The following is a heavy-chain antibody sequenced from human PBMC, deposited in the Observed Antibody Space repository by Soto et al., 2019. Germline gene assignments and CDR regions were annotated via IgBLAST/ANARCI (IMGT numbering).Heavy chain of an antibody. V-gene: IGHV4-30-4*01. D-gene: IGHD2-8*01. J-gene: IGHJ5*02. CDR3: ARGTVYCTNGVCYKWFDP. Sequence: SETLSLTCTVSGGSISSGDYYWSWIRQPPGKGLEWIGYIYYIGSTYYNPSLKSRVTISVDTSKNQFSLKLSSVTAADTAVYYCARGTVYCTNGVCYKWFDPCGQGTLVTVSP. CDR2: IYYIGST. CDR1: GGSISSGDYY.